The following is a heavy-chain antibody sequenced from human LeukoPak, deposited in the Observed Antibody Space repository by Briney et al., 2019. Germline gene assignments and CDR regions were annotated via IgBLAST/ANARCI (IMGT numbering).Heavy chain of an antibody. D-gene: IGHD3-22*01. V-gene: IGHV3-30*04. CDR1: GFTFSGYA. CDR3: ARADSTLDWFDP. J-gene: IGHJ5*02. CDR2: ISYDGSNK. Sequence: GGSLRLSCAASGFTFSGYAMHWVRQAPGKGLEWVAVISYDGSNKYYADSVKGRFTISRDNSKNTLYLQMNSLRAEDTAVYYCARADSTLDWFDPWGQGTLVTVSS.